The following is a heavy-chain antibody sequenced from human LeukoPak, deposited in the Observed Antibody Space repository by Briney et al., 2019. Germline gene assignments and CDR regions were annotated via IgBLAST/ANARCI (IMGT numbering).Heavy chain of an antibody. J-gene: IGHJ4*01. CDR3: ARGELTFHY. CDR1: GGSINSYF. V-gene: IGHV4-4*07. CDR2: IYTGGST. Sequence: SETLSLTCTVSGGSINSYFWTWIRQPAGKGLEWIGRIYTGGSTNYNPSLKSRVTMSVDTSKNQFSLKLNSVTAADTAVYFCARGELTFHYWGQGTLVTVSS. D-gene: IGHD3-10*01.